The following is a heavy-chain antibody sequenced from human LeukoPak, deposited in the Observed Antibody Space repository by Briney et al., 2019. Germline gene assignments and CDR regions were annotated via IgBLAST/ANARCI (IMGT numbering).Heavy chain of an antibody. D-gene: IGHD3-22*01. CDR3: ARTTYYDSSGYSHAFDI. CDR2: IIHVFGTA. V-gene: IGHV1-69*13. CDR1: GGTFSSYA. Sequence: SVKVSCTASGGTFSSYAIRWVRQAPGQELEWVGGIIHVFGTANYAQKFQGRVTITADESTSTAYMELSSLSYEDTAVYYCARTTYYDSSGYSHAFDIWGQGTMVTVSS. J-gene: IGHJ3*02.